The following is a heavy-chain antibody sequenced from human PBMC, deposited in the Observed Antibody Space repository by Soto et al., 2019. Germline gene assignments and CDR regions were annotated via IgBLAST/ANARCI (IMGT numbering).Heavy chain of an antibody. CDR1: GCSISSSHYY. V-gene: IGHV4-30-4*01. CDR3: ARGITIFGVVSPHMDV. CDR2: IYYSGST. Sequence: SETLSLTCTVSGCSISSSHYYWSLIRQPPGKGLEWIGYIYYSGSTYYNPSLKSRVTISVDTSKNQFSLKLSSVTAADTAVYYCARGITIFGVVSPHMDVWGQGTTVT. D-gene: IGHD3-3*01. J-gene: IGHJ6*02.